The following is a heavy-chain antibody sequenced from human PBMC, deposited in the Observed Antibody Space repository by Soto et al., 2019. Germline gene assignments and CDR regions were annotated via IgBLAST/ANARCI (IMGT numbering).Heavy chain of an antibody. CDR2: IVPIVDTS. V-gene: IGHV1-69*13. CDR3: VLVVAIPGYIDT. CDR1: GGTFSSYA. D-gene: IGHD2-15*01. Sequence: SVKVSCKTSGGTFSSYAISWVRQAPGQGLEWMGGIVPIVDTSTYAQKFQGRVTITADESTSTVYMELSSLRSDDTAVYYCVLVVAIPGYIDTWGQGTLLTVSS. J-gene: IGHJ4*02.